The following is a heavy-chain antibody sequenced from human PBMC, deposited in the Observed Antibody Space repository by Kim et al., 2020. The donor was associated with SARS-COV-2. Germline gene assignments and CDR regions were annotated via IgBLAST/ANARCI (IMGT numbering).Heavy chain of an antibody. CDR2: VRTETYRATT. V-gene: IGHV3-49*03. D-gene: IGHD2-15*01. J-gene: IGHJ6*02. Sequence: GGSLRLSCSASGFNFGDYALAWYRQAPGQRLEWVGFVRTETYRATTRYAASVEGRFIISRDDSNSIAYLHMDSLKIEDTALYYCARDRSSSVVADVWGQG. CDR3: ARDRSSSVVADV. CDR1: GFNFGDYA.